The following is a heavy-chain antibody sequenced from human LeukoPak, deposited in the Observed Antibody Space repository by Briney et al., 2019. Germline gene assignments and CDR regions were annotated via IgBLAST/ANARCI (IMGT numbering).Heavy chain of an antibody. Sequence: PGGSLRLSCAASGFTFSNYGMHWVRQAPGKGLEWVTIISYDGSNKHYADSVKGRFTISRDNSKNTLYLQMNSLRSEDTAVYYCGRDRGWLRSVDYWGQGTLVTVSS. CDR1: GFTFSNYG. J-gene: IGHJ4*02. CDR2: ISYDGSNK. V-gene: IGHV3-30-3*01. D-gene: IGHD5-12*01. CDR3: GRDRGWLRSVDY.